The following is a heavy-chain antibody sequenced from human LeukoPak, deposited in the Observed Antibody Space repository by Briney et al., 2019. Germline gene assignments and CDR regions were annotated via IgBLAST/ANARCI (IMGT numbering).Heavy chain of an antibody. V-gene: IGHV1-24*01. CDR2: FDPEDGET. D-gene: IGHD6-19*01. Sequence: ASVKVSCKVSGYTLTELSMHWVRQAPGKGLEWMGGFDPEDGETIYAQKSQGRVTMTEDTSTDTAYVELSSLRSEDTAVYYCATVSSGWYGGDYWGQGTLVTVSS. J-gene: IGHJ4*02. CDR1: GYTLTELS. CDR3: ATVSSGWYGGDY.